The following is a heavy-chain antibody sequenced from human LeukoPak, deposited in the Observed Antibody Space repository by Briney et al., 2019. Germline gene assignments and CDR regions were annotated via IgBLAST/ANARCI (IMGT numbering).Heavy chain of an antibody. CDR2: INHSGST. CDR3: ATEYSSSSGYYFDY. D-gene: IGHD6-6*01. J-gene: IGHJ4*02. V-gene: IGHV4-34*08. Sequence: PGGSLRLSCAASGFTFSSYAMSWVRQPPGKGLEWIGEINHSGSTNYNPSLKSRVTISVDTSKNQFSLKLSSVTAADTAVYYCATEYSSSSGYYFDYWGQGTLVTVSS. CDR1: GFTFSSYA.